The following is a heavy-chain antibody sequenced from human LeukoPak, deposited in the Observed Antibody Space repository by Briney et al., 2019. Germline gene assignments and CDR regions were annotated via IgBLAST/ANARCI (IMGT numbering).Heavy chain of an antibody. J-gene: IGHJ5*02. V-gene: IGHV3-23*01. D-gene: IGHD3-22*01. Sequence: GGSPRLSCAASGFTFSSYAMSWVRQAPGKGLEWVSAISGSGGSTYYADSVKGRFTISRDNSKNTLYLQMNSLRAEDTAVYYCAKDPLYYDTGQFDPWGQGTLVTVSS. CDR1: GFTFSSYA. CDR3: AKDPLYYDTGQFDP. CDR2: ISGSGGST.